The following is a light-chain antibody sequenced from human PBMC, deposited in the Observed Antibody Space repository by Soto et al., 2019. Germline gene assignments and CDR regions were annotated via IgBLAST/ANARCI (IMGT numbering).Light chain of an antibody. CDR3: QQYGSSPFT. V-gene: IGKV3-20*01. CDR2: GAS. Sequence: EIVLTQSPGTLSLSPGERATLSCRASQSVSSNYLAWYQHKPGQAPRLLIYGASSRATAIPDRFSGSGSGTDFTFSISRLEPEDFAVYYCQQYGSSPFTFGPGTKVDIK. J-gene: IGKJ3*01. CDR1: QSVSSNY.